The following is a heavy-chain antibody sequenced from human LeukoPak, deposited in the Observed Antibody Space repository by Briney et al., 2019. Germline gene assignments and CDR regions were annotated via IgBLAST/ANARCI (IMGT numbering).Heavy chain of an antibody. J-gene: IGHJ4*02. D-gene: IGHD2-2*01. CDR1: GFTFSNYA. CDR3: TRDGGYCGSSSCYAFY. Sequence: PGGSLRLSCAASGFTFSNYAMTWVRQAPGKGLEWVSSITSSGANRYYADSVKGRFTISRDNSKNTLYLQMSSLRAEDTAVYYCTRDGGYCGSSSCYAFYWGRGTLVTVS. V-gene: IGHV3-23*01. CDR2: ITSSGANR.